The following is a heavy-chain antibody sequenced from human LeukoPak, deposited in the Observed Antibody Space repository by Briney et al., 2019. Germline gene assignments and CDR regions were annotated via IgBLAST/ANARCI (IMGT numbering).Heavy chain of an antibody. D-gene: IGHD2-15*01. CDR3: ARQYCSGGSCYSDGYFDY. CDR2: IYPGDSDT. CDR1: GYSFTSYW. V-gene: IGHV5-51*01. J-gene: IGHJ4*02. Sequence: GESLKISCKGSGYSFTSYWIGWVRQMPGKGLEWMGIIYPGDSDTRYSPSFQGQVTISADKSISTAYLQWSSLKASDTAMYYCARQYCSGGSCYSDGYFDYWGQGTLVTVSS.